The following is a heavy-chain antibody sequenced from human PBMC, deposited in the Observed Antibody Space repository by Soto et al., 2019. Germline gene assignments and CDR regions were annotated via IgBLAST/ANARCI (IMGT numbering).Heavy chain of an antibody. CDR2: ISYDGSNK. CDR3: TTDESDGDYAQVGY. J-gene: IGHJ4*02. CDR1: GFTFSSYA. Sequence: QVQLVESGGGVVQPGRSLRLSCAASGFTFSSYAMHWVRQAPGKGLEWVAVISYDGSNKYYADSVKGRFTISRDNSKNTLYLQMNSLKTEDTAVYYCTTDESDGDYAQVGYWGQGTLVTVSS. D-gene: IGHD4-17*01. V-gene: IGHV3-30-3*01.